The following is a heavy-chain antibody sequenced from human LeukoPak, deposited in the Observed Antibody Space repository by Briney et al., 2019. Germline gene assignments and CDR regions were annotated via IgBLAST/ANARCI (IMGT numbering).Heavy chain of an antibody. Sequence: GGSLRLSCAASGFTFSSYTMDWVRQAPGKGLEWVSSIISSSSFIYYADSVKGRFTISRDNAKNSLYLQMNSLRAEDTAVYYCARDFGGYCSSSSCYLGFLDYWGQGTLVTVSS. CDR2: IISSSSFI. V-gene: IGHV3-21*03. CDR1: GFTFSSYT. CDR3: ARDFGGYCSSSSCYLGFLDY. J-gene: IGHJ4*02. D-gene: IGHD2-2*01.